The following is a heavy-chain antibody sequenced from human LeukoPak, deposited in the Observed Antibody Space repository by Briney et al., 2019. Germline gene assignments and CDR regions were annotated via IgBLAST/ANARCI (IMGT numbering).Heavy chain of an antibody. Sequence: SETLSLTCTVSGGPIRSYYWSWTPQPPGRGLEWFGYMYYSGSTNYNPSLKSRVTISVDTSKNQFFLKLSSVPAADTAVYYCAGRPAAMDYYYGMDVWGKGTTVTVSS. V-gene: IGHV4-59*01. CDR1: GGPIRSYY. D-gene: IGHD2-2*01. J-gene: IGHJ6*04. CDR2: MYYSGST. CDR3: AGRPAAMDYYYGMDV.